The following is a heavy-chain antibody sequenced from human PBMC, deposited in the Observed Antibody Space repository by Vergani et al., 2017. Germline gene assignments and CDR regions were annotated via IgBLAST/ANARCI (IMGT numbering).Heavy chain of an antibody. V-gene: IGHV4-31*03. CDR3: ARIWFGELWRWFFDL. Sequence: QVQLQESGPGLVKPSQTLSLPCTVSGGSISSGGYYWSWIRQHPGKGLEWIGYIYYSGSTYYNPSRKSRVTISVDTSKNQFSLKLSSVTAADTAVYYCARIWFGELWRWFFDLWGRGTLVTVSS. CDR2: IYYSGST. J-gene: IGHJ2*01. CDR1: GGSISSGGYY. D-gene: IGHD3-10*01.